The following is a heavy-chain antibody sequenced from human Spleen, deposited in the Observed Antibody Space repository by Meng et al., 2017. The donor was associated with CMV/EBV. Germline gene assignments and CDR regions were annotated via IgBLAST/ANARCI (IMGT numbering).Heavy chain of an antibody. CDR2: ISAYNGNT. CDR3: ARDNLGGDYYYYGMDV. V-gene: IGHV1-18*01. Sequence: ASVKVSCKASGYTFTSYGISWVRQAPGQGLEWMGWISAYNGNTNYAQKLQGRVTMTTDTSTSTAYMELRSLRSDDTAVYYCARDNLGGDYYYYGMDVWGQGALVTVSS. CDR1: GYTFTSYG. J-gene: IGHJ6*02.